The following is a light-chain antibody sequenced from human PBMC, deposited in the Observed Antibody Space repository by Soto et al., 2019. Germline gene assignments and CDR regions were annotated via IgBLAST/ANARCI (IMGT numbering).Light chain of an antibody. J-gene: IGKJ2*01. CDR1: QSLTSM. CDR3: QQYKAYPYT. V-gene: IGKV1-5*03. CDR2: KAS. Sequence: TQSPGTLSLSPGERGTLSCRASQSLTSMYVAWYQQKPGKAPKLLISKASSLESGVPSRFSGSGSGTEFSLTISSLQPDDFATYYCQQYKAYPYTFGQGTKLEMK.